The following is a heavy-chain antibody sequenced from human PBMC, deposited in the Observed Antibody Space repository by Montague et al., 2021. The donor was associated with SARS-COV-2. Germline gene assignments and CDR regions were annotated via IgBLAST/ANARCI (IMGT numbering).Heavy chain of an antibody. V-gene: IGHV4-38-2*02. Sequence: SETLSLTCTVSGDPITNNYYWGWIRQPPGKGLEWIGNMYYSGSTYYNPSLKSRVTISIDTSKNQFSLKLSSVTAADTAVYYCARDDIVLQGVTKGMDVWGQGTTVTVSS. D-gene: IGHD3-10*01. J-gene: IGHJ6*02. CDR1: GDPITNNYY. CDR2: MYYSGST. CDR3: ARDDIVLQGVTKGMDV.